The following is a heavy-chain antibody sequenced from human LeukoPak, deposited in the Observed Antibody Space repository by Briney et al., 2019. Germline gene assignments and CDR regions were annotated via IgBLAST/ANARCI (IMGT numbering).Heavy chain of an antibody. CDR2: MNPNSGNT. V-gene: IGHV1-8*03. CDR3: ARGDSSSSSWYGYYYYMDV. D-gene: IGHD6-6*01. CDR1: GYTFTSYD. J-gene: IGHJ6*03. Sequence: ASVKVSCKASGYTFTSYDINWVRQATGQGLEWMGWMNPNSGNTGYAQKFQGRVTITRNTSISTAYMELSSLRSEDTAVYYCARGDSSSSSWYGYYYYMDVWGKGTTVTVSS.